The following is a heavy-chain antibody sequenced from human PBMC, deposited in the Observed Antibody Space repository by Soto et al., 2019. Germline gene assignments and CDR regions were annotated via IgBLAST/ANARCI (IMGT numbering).Heavy chain of an antibody. CDR1: GYTFTNYG. CDR3: ARDLTFTYYYDSSGYYLY. J-gene: IGHJ4*02. Sequence: QVQLVQSGAEVKKPGASVKVSCKASGYTFTNYGISWVRQAPGQGLEWMGWISAYNGNTNYAQKLQGRVTMTTDTSTSTAYMELRSLRSDDTAVYYCARDLTFTYYYDSSGYYLYWGQGTLVTVSS. D-gene: IGHD3-22*01. V-gene: IGHV1-18*01. CDR2: ISAYNGNT.